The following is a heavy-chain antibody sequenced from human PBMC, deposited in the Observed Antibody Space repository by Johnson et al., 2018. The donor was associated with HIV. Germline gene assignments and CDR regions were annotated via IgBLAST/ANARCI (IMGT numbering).Heavy chain of an antibody. CDR2: INGSGGST. CDR1: GLTVSSNY. CDR3: AKDRLVGATGDAFDI. V-gene: IGHV3-23*04. D-gene: IGHD1-26*01. J-gene: IGHJ3*02. Sequence: VQLVESGGGLVQPGGSLRLSCAASGLTVSSNYMTWVRQGPGKGLEWVSVINGSGGSTYYADSVKGRFTISRDNSKNTLYLQMNSLRAEDTAVYYCAKDRLVGATGDAFDIWGQGTMVIVSS.